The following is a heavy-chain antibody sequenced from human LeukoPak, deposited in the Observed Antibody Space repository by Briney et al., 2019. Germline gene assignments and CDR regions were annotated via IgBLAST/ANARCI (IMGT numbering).Heavy chain of an antibody. J-gene: IGHJ4*02. V-gene: IGHV1-8*01. CDR1: GYTFTNFD. CDR3: ARGRGGTIIRGYLDS. Sequence: GASVTVSCKASGYTFTNFDIMWVRQATGQGLEWMGWVNTNSGGTGYAQKFQGRVSMTRDTSIGTAYMELSSLRSEDTAIYYCARGRGGTIIRGYLDSWGQGTLVSVSS. D-gene: IGHD3-10*01. CDR2: VNTNSGGT.